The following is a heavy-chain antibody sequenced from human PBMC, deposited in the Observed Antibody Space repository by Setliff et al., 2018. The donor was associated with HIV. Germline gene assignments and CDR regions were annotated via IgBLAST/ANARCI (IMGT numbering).Heavy chain of an antibody. D-gene: IGHD3-22*01. CDR2: IYYSGSV. J-gene: IGHJ5*02. V-gene: IGHV4-30-4*01. CDR3: ARQTYYYDNSGHNWFDP. CDR1: GGAISGSGYY. Sequence: NPSETLSLTCSVSGGAISGSGYYWSWIRQPPGKALEWIGYIYYSGSVYYNPSLKSRLTISVDPSKNQFSVKLSSVTAADTAVYFCARQTYYYDNSGHNWFDPWGQGTLVTVS.